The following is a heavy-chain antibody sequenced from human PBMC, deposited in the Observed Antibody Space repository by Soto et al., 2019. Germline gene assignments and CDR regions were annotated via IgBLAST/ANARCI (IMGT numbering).Heavy chain of an antibody. Sequence: QVQLVQSGAEVKKPGSSVRVSCKASGTIFSSYTISWVRQAPGQGLEWMGRIIPILGETNSAQKFQGRVPITADKSPNTASLQLKSLRLEDTAVYYCARGLGGRMDDWGQGTTVTVSS. CDR1: GTIFSSYT. CDR3: ARGLGGRMDD. J-gene: IGHJ6*02. V-gene: IGHV1-69*08. D-gene: IGHD3-16*01. CDR2: IIPILGET.